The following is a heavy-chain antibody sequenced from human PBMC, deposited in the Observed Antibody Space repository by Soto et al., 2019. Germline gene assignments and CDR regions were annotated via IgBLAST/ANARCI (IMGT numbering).Heavy chain of an antibody. V-gene: IGHV3-23*01. CDR3: AKESVDCSSTSCPDY. Sequence: EVQLLESGGGLVQPGGSLRLSCAASGFTFSFYAMTWVRQAPGKGLQWVSAITGSGDRTYYADSVKGRFTVSRDTSKNTLYLQMNSLRAEHTAVYYCAKESVDCSSTSCPDYWGQGTLVTVSS. CDR2: ITGSGDRT. CDR1: GFTFSFYA. J-gene: IGHJ4*02. D-gene: IGHD2-2*01.